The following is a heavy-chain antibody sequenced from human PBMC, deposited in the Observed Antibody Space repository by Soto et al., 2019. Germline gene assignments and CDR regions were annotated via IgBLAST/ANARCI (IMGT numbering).Heavy chain of an antibody. CDR3: AKMESRGYGSSDY. Sequence: QVQLVESGGGVVQPGRSLRLSCAASGFTFSSYGMHWVRQAPGKGLEWVAVISYDGSNKYYADSVKGRFTISRDNSKNTLYLQMNSLRAEDTAVYYCAKMESRGYGSSDYWGQGTLVTVSS. CDR1: GFTFSSYG. CDR2: ISYDGSNK. J-gene: IGHJ4*02. D-gene: IGHD6-6*01. V-gene: IGHV3-30*18.